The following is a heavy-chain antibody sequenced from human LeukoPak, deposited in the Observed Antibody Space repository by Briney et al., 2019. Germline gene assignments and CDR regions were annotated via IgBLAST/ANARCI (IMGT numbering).Heavy chain of an antibody. D-gene: IGHD2-2*02. J-gene: IGHJ6*02. Sequence: GASVKVSCKVSGYTLTELSMHWVRQAPGKGLEWMGGFDPEDGETIYAQKFQGRATMTEDTSTDTAYMELSSLRSEDTAVYYCATFYCSSTSCYIDYYYGMDVWGQGTTVTVSS. CDR3: ATFYCSSTSCYIDYYYGMDV. V-gene: IGHV1-24*01. CDR1: GYTLTELS. CDR2: FDPEDGET.